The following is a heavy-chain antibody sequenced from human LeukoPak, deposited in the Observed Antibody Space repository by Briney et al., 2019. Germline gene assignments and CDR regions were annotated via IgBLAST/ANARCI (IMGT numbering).Heavy chain of an antibody. D-gene: IGHD2-8*01. Sequence: GGSLRLSCAASGFTFTDHYMSWVRQAPGKGLGWVSYISSGGDIIYYADSVKGRFTISRDNAKNSLYLQMNSLRAEDTAVYYCARDYRGCTNGVCYMVLDYYYYMDVWGKGTTVTVSS. CDR1: GFTFTDHY. CDR2: ISSGGDII. CDR3: ARDYRGCTNGVCYMVLDYYYYMDV. J-gene: IGHJ6*03. V-gene: IGHV3-11*04.